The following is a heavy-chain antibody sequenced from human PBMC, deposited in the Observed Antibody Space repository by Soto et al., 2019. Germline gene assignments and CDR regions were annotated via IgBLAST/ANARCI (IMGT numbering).Heavy chain of an antibody. J-gene: IGHJ4*02. D-gene: IGHD1-26*01. V-gene: IGHV4-38-2*01. Sequence: SETLSLTCVVSNFSISSGYYWGWIRQSPGKGLEWIASIYRSGTTSYNPSLKGRVTISVDPSKNQFSLMLTAVTAADTAVYYCARTHSGSYYSVFNYWGRGSLVTVSS. CDR3: ARTHSGSYYSVFNY. CDR1: NFSISSGYY. CDR2: IYRSGTT.